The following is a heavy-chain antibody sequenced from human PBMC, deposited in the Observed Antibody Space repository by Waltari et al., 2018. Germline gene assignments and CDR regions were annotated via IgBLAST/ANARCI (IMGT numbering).Heavy chain of an antibody. V-gene: IGHV1-69*12. CDR2: IIPIYGKP. CDR1: GGTFGTYA. Sequence: QVHLVQSGAEVRKPGSSVKVSCEASGGTFGTYAISWVRQAPGQGLEWMGGIIPIYGKPNYAQKFQGRGNVAADELTTTAYMELSSLRSDDTAVYYCAKRIVGGPFDVWGQGTMVTVSS. J-gene: IGHJ3*01. CDR3: AKRIVGGPFDV. D-gene: IGHD1-26*01.